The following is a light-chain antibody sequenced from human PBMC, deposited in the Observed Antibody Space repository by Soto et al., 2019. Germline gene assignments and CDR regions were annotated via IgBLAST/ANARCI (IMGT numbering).Light chain of an antibody. CDR3: DPRAGSTTSSV. Sequence: QSVLTQPASVSGSPGQSITISCSGTRSDIGSYNYVAWYQQFPGKTPKILIYGVSNRPAGVSSRFSGSKSCNTASLTISGLQAQDVAYYYCDPRAGSTTSSVFGSGTGVTVL. CDR1: RSDIGSYNY. J-gene: IGLJ1*01. CDR2: GVS. V-gene: IGLV2-14*01.